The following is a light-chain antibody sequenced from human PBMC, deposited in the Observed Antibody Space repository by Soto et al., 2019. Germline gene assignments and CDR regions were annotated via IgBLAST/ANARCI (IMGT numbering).Light chain of an antibody. Sequence: QSVLTQPPSASGTPGQRVTISCSGSSSNIGINYVYWYQQLPGTAPNLLIYRNNQRPSGVPDRFSGSKSGTSASLAISGLRSEDEADYYCAAWDDSLSSPVFGGGTQLTVL. CDR3: AAWDDSLSSPV. CDR1: SSNIGINY. CDR2: RNN. V-gene: IGLV1-47*01. J-gene: IGLJ3*02.